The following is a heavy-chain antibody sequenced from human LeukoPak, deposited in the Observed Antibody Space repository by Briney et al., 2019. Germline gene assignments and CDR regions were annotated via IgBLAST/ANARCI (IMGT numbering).Heavy chain of an antibody. D-gene: IGHD1-1*01. CDR2: IIYSGST. V-gene: IGHV4-59*01. Sequence: PSETLSLTCTVSGTSTTNSYWSWIRQSPGKGLEWIAYIIYSGSTNYNPSLKGRVTISVDTSKNQVSLILTSVTAADTAVYYCARVTEWNDFDYWGQGTLVTVSS. CDR3: ARVTEWNDFDY. CDR1: GTSTTNSY. J-gene: IGHJ4*02.